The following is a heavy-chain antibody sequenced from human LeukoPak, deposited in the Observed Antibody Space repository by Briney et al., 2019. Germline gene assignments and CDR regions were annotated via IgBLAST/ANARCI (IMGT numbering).Heavy chain of an antibody. J-gene: IGHJ4*02. CDR3: ARCPYYYDSSGYYCFDY. CDR2: IKQDGSEK. V-gene: IGHV3-7*04. CDR1: GFTISSYW. D-gene: IGHD3-22*01. Sequence: PGGSLRLSCAASGFTISSYWMSWVRQAPGKGLEWVANIKQDGSEKYYVDSVKGRFTISRDNAKNSLYLQMNSLRAEDTAVYYCARCPYYYDSSGYYCFDYWGQGTLVTVSS.